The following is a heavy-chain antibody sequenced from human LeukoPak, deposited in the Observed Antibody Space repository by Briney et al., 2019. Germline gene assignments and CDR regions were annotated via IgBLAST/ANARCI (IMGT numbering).Heavy chain of an antibody. J-gene: IGHJ4*02. CDR1: VGSTTSYY. V-gene: IGHV4-59*08. D-gene: IGHD2-15*01. Sequence: PSQTLSPTCTLSVGSTTSYYCSWIRQPPGKRLEWIGYIYYSGSTSYNPSLKSRVTILVDTSKTQFSLKLSSVTAAGTAVYYCARHSAGVGLDYWGQGTLVTVSS. CDR2: IYYSGST. CDR3: ARHSAGVGLDY.